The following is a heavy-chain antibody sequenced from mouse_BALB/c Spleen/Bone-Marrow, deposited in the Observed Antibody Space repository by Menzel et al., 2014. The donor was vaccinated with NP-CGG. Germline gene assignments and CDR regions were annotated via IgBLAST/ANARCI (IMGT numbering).Heavy chain of an antibody. V-gene: IGHV5-9-2*01. D-gene: IGHD2-4*01. CDR2: ISGDGRYT. Sequence: EVMLVESGGGLVKSGGSQKLSCAASGFSFSNYGMSWVRQTPEKRLEWVATISGDGRYTFYSDSVRGRFTISRDNAKYNLYLQLSSLRSADTALYYCARHAYYDQTEVSFVYWGQGTLVTVSA. CDR3: ARHAYYDQTEVSFVY. J-gene: IGHJ3*01. CDR1: GFSFSNYG.